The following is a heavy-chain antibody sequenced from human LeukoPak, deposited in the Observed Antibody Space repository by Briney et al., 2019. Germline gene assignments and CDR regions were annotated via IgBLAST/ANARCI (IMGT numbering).Heavy chain of an antibody. D-gene: IGHD6-13*01. V-gene: IGHV1-2*02. CDR2: INPNSGGT. CDR3: ARWRGSSWQLDY. J-gene: IGHJ4*02. Sequence: ASVKVSCKASGYTFTGYYMHWVRQAPGQGLEWMGWINPNSGGTNYAQKFQGRVTMTRDTSISTAYMELSRLRSDDTAVYYCARWRGSSWQLDYWGQGTLVTVSS. CDR1: GYTFTGYY.